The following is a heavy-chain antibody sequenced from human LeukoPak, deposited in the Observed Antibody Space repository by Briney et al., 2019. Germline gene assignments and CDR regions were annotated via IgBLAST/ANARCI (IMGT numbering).Heavy chain of an antibody. CDR2: IYTSGST. J-gene: IGHJ5*02. Sequence: SETLSLTCTASGGSISSYYWSWIRQPAGKGLEWIGRIYTSGSTNYNPSLKSRVTISVDKSKNQFSLKLSSVTAADTAVYYCARDREVIAARPEGWFDPWGQGTLVTVSS. CDR1: GGSISSYY. D-gene: IGHD6-6*01. CDR3: ARDREVIAARPEGWFDP. V-gene: IGHV4-4*07.